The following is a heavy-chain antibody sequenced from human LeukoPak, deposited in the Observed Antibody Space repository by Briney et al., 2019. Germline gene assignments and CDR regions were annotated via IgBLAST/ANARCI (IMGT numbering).Heavy chain of an antibody. V-gene: IGHV1-18*01. CDR1: GYTFTSYG. J-gene: IGHJ6*02. CDR2: ISAYNGNT. D-gene: IGHD2-2*01. Sequence: ASVKVSCKASGYTFTSYGISWVRQAPGQGLEWMGWISAYNGNTNYAQKLQGRVTMTTDTSTSTAYMELRSLRSDDTAVYYCARLLCSSTSCYGPYYYYYGMDVWGQGTTVTVSS. CDR3: ARLLCSSTSCYGPYYYYYGMDV.